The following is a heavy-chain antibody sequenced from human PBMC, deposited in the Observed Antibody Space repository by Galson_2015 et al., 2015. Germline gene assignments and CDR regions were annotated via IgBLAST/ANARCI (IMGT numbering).Heavy chain of an antibody. CDR2: ISGSGGST. D-gene: IGHD3-22*01. CDR3: AKDRNKYYENPYFDL. J-gene: IGHJ2*01. CDR1: GFTFSSYA. V-gene: IGHV3-23*01. Sequence: SLRLSCAASGFTFSSYAMSWVRQAPGKGLEWVSAISGSGGSTYYADSVKGRFTISRDNSKNTLYLQMNSLRAEDTAVYYCAKDRNKYYENPYFDLWGRGTLVTVSS.